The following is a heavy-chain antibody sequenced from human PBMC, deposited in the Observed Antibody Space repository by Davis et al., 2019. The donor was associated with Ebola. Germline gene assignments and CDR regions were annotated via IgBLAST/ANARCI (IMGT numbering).Heavy chain of an antibody. CDR1: GGSTSSGTYY. D-gene: IGHD3-22*01. CDR2: IYYNGRT. Sequence: SETLSLTCSVSGGSTSSGTYYWGWVRQPPGKGLEWIGAIYYNGRTYYNSSLEGRVTISLDTSNNHFSLRLNSVTAADTAMYFCARDRRDSRAFGFWGQGTLVTVSS. J-gene: IGHJ4*02. CDR3: ARDRRDSRAFGF. V-gene: IGHV4-39*02.